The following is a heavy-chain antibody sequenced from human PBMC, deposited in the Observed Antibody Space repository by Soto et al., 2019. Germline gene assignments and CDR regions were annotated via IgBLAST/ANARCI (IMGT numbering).Heavy chain of an antibody. D-gene: IGHD2-8*01. CDR2: AYYSGDT. CDR1: GGSISRYY. V-gene: IGHV4-59*01. CDR3: ARDRSTYGGGGTGEVKENWFDP. Sequence: SETLSLTCSVSGGSISRYYWSWIRQPPGKGLEWIGYAYYSGDTGYNPPLQSRVTMAVDTSKNQVSLKLTSVTAADTAVYYCARDRSTYGGGGTGEVKENWFDPWGQGAQVTVSS. J-gene: IGHJ5*02.